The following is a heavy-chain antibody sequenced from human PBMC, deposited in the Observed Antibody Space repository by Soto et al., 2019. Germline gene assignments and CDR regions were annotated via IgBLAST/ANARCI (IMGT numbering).Heavy chain of an antibody. CDR3: ARVRRGSSSGYMDV. D-gene: IGHD6-6*01. CDR2: IKEDGSEK. CDR1: GFTFSNAW. Sequence: TGGSLRLSCAASGFTFSNAWINWVRQAPGKGLEWVANIKEDGSEKYYVDSVKGRFTISTDNAKNSLYLQMNSLRTEDTAVYYCARVRRGSSSGYMDVWGKGTTVTVSS. J-gene: IGHJ6*03. V-gene: IGHV3-7*01.